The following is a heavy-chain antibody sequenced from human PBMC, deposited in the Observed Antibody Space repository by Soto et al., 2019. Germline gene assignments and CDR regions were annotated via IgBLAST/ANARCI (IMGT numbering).Heavy chain of an antibody. Sequence: SETLSLTCAVSSGSISSSNWWSGVRQPPGKGLEWIGEIYHSGSTNYNPSLKSRVTISVDKSKNQFSLKLSSVTAADTAVYYCASRVVVPAAMRRDAFDIWGQGTMVTVSS. D-gene: IGHD2-2*01. CDR1: SGSISSSNW. V-gene: IGHV4-4*02. CDR3: ASRVVVPAAMRRDAFDI. CDR2: IYHSGST. J-gene: IGHJ3*02.